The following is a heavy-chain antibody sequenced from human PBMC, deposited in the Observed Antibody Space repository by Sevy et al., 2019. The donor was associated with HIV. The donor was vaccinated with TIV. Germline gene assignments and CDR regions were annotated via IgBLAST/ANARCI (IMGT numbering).Heavy chain of an antibody. CDR3: TTELQYYDMDWFDP. CDR2: IKSKTDGGTT. D-gene: IGHD3-9*01. Sequence: GGSLRLSCAASGFTFSNAWMSWVRQAPGKGLEWVGRIKSKTDGGTTDYAAPVKGRFTISRDDSKNTLYLQMNSLKTEDTAVYYCTTELQYYDMDWFDPWGQGTLVTVSS. J-gene: IGHJ5*02. CDR1: GFTFSNAW. V-gene: IGHV3-15*01.